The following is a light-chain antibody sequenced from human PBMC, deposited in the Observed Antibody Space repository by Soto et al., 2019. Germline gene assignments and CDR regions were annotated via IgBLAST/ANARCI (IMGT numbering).Light chain of an antibody. CDR1: SSDVGGYNY. J-gene: IGLJ1*01. CDR3: SSYAGSNNPYV. V-gene: IGLV2-8*01. CDR2: EVS. Sequence: QSALTQPPSASGSPGQSVTISCTGTSSDVGGYNYVSWYQQHPGKAPKLMIYEVSKRPSGVPDRLSGYKSGNTASLTVSGLQAEDEADYYCSSYAGSNNPYVFGTGTKLTVL.